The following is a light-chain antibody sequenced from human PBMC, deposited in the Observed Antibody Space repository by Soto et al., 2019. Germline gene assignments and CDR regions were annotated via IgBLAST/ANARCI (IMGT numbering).Light chain of an antibody. CDR3: QHYNSYSEA. J-gene: IGKJ1*01. CDR2: DAS. CDR1: QTISYW. Sequence: DIQMTQSPSTLSASVGDRVTITCRASQTISYWLAWYQQKPGKAPKLLIYDASSLHSGVPSRFSGSGSGTEFTLTISSLQPDDFATYYCQHYNSYSEAFGQGTKGDIK. V-gene: IGKV1-5*01.